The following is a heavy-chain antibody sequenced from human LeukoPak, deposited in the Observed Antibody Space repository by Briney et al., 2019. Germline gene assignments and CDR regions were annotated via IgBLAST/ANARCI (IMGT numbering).Heavy chain of an antibody. CDR1: GFTLSSYW. D-gene: IGHD4-23*01. V-gene: IGHV3-7*04. Sequence: PGGSLRPSCAASGFTLSSYWMSWVRQAPGKGLEWVANINQDGSEKYYVDSVKGRFTISRDNAKNSLYLQMNSLRAEDTAVYYCAGGVNYFDYWGQGTLVTVSS. CDR3: AGGVNYFDY. J-gene: IGHJ4*02. CDR2: INQDGSEK.